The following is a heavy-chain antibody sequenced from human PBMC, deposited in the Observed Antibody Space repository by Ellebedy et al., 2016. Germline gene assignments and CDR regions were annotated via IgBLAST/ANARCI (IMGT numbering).Heavy chain of an antibody. CDR1: GFSFAKFG. D-gene: IGHD3-10*01. Sequence: GESLKIFXAASGFSFAKFGMNWVRQAPGKGLEWVSGIIGTGRVTYYADSVKGRFTISRDNSKNTLFLQMNSLIAEDTAVYYCAKLFFRGEDGLDVWGQGTTVTVSS. J-gene: IGHJ6*02. CDR2: IIGTGRVT. V-gene: IGHV3-23*01. CDR3: AKLFFRGEDGLDV.